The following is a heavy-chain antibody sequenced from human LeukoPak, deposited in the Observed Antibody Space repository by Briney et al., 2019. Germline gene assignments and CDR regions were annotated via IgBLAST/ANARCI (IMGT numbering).Heavy chain of an antibody. CDR1: GRSISDYY. V-gene: IGHV4-59*13. J-gene: IGHJ4*02. D-gene: IGHD3-9*01. Sequence: SEPLSLTCTVSGRSISDYYWSWLRQPPGKGLEWIGYIYYSGSTNYNPSLKSRVTISVDTSKSQFSLKLSSVPAADTAVYYCARTNFDWTSHDYWGQGTLVTVSS. CDR2: IYYSGST. CDR3: ARTNFDWTSHDY.